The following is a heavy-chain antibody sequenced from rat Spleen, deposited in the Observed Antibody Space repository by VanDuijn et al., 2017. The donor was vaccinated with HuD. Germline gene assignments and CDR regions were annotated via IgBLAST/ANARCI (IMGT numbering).Heavy chain of an antibody. V-gene: IGHV2S12*01. Sequence: QVHLKESGPGLVQSSQTLSLTCTVSGFSLTSNGVSWVRQPPGEGLEWIAAISTGGNTYYNSALSSRLSISRDTSKSQVFLKVDSLQTEGTATYFCTRESLPGFNSHWFLSWGQGTLVTFSS. D-gene: IGHD1-4*01. CDR3: TRESLPGFNSHWFLS. CDR1: GFSLTSNG. CDR2: ISTGGNT. J-gene: IGHJ3*01.